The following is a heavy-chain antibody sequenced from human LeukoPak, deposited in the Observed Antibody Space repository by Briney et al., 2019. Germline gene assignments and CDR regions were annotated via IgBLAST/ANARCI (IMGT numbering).Heavy chain of an antibody. CDR1: GFTFSSYG. Sequence: GRPLRLSCAASGFTFSSYGMHGVGKAPAKGLERVAVIWYEGSNKYYADSVKGRFTISRDNSKNTLYLQMNSLRAEDTAVYYCAREAVRGVIITGKNWFDPWGQGTLVTVSS. CDR2: IWYEGSNK. D-gene: IGHD3-10*01. V-gene: IGHV3-33*01. J-gene: IGHJ5*02. CDR3: AREAVRGVIITGKNWFDP.